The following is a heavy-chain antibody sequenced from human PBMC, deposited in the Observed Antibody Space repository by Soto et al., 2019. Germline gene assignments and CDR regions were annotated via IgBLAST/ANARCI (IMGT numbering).Heavy chain of an antibody. V-gene: IGHV4-31*03. CDR3: ARDSQGVIDY. CDR1: VGSISSGGYY. Sequence: SLSLTCTVSVGSISSGGYYWSWIRQHPGKGLEWIGYIYYSGSTYYNPSLKSRVTISVDTSKNQFSLKLSSVTAADTAVYYCARDSQGVIDYWGQGTLVTVSS. J-gene: IGHJ4*02. CDR2: IYYSGST. D-gene: IGHD3-10*01.